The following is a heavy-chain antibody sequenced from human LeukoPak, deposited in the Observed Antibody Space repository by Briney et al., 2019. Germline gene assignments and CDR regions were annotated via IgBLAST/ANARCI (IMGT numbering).Heavy chain of an antibody. CDR3: ARLSRSSLDAFDI. Sequence: SETLSLTCTVSGGSISSSSYYWGWIRQPPGKGLEWIGSIYYSGSTYYNPSPKSRVTISVDTSKNQFSLKLSSVTAADTAVYYCARLSRSSLDAFDIWGQGTMVTVSS. V-gene: IGHV4-39*01. D-gene: IGHD2-2*01. CDR2: IYYSGST. CDR1: GGSISSSSYY. J-gene: IGHJ3*02.